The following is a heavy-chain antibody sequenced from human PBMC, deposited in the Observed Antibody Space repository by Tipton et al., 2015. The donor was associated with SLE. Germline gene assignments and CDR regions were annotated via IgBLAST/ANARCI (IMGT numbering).Heavy chain of an antibody. V-gene: IGHV3-48*04. CDR2: ISSSSSTI. CDR1: GFTFSSYS. Sequence: SLRLSCAASGFTFSSYSMNWVRQAPGKGLEWVSYISSSSSTIYYADSVEGRFAISRDNAKNSLYLQMNSLRAEDTAVYYCARRGTYYYESSGSPGAFDIWGQGTMVTVSS. D-gene: IGHD3-22*01. CDR3: ARRGTYYYESSGSPGAFDI. J-gene: IGHJ3*02.